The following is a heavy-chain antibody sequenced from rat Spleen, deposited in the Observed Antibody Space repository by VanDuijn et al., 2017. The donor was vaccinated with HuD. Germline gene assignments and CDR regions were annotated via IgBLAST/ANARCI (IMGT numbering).Heavy chain of an antibody. CDR2: ISPSGGST. CDR1: GFTFSDCD. V-gene: IGHV5-25*01. D-gene: IGHD1-4*01. J-gene: IGHJ3*01. Sequence: EVQLLESGGGLVQPGRSMKLSCAASGFTFSDCDMAWVRQAPTKGLEWVASISPSGGSTYYRDSVKGRFTISRDNAKSTLYLQMDSLRSEDTATYYCTSHGARVSRFAYWGQGTLVTVSS. CDR3: TSHGARVSRFAY.